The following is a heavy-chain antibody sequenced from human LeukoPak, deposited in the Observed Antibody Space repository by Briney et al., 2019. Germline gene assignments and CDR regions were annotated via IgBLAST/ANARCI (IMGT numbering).Heavy chain of an antibody. CDR2: ISGSGGST. V-gene: IGHV3-23*01. Sequence: PGGSLRLSCAASGFTFSSYAMSWVRQAPGKGLEWVSAISGSGGSTYYADSVKGRLTISRDNSKNTLYLQMNSLRAEDTAVYYCAKGVNIVVVPHYFDYWGQGTLVTVSS. CDR1: GFTFSSYA. CDR3: AKGVNIVVVPHYFDY. J-gene: IGHJ4*02. D-gene: IGHD2-2*01.